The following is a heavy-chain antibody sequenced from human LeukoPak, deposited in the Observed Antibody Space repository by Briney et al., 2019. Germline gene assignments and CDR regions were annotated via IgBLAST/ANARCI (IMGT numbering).Heavy chain of an antibody. D-gene: IGHD6-13*01. V-gene: IGHV4-30-4*01. Sequence: SETLSLTCTVSGGCISSGDYYWSWIRQPPGKGLEWVGYIYNNGRTYYNPSLKRRVTISVDTSKNLFSLKVSSVTAADAAVYYCARGRSSSWSSFDYWGQGTLVTVSS. J-gene: IGHJ4*02. CDR1: GGCISSGDYY. CDR2: IYNNGRT. CDR3: ARGRSSSWSSFDY.